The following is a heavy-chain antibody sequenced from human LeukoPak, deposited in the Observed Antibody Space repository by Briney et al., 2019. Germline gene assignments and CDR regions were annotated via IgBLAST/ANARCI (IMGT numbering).Heavy chain of an antibody. CDR2: INHSGST. Sequence: SETLSLTCAVYGGSFSGYYWSWIRQPPGKGLEWIGEINHSGSTNYNPSLKSRVTISVDTSKNQFSLKLSSVTAADTAVYYCAREGASGYCSSTSCMNWFDPWGQGTLVTVSS. V-gene: IGHV4-34*01. D-gene: IGHD2-2*01. CDR3: AREGASGYCSSTSCMNWFDP. J-gene: IGHJ5*02. CDR1: GGSFSGYY.